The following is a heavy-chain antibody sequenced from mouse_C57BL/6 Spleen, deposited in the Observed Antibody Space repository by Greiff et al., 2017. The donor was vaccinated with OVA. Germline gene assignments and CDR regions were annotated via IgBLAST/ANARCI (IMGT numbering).Heavy chain of an antibody. CDR1: GFTFSDYG. D-gene: IGHD1-1*02. J-gene: IGHJ2*01. Sequence: EVHLVESGGGLVKPGGSLKLSCAASGFTFSDYGMHWVRQAPEKGLEWVAYISSGSSTIYYADTVKGRFTISRDNAKNTLFLQMTSLRSEDTAMYYCAREVGGNYFDYWGQGTTLTVSS. CDR2: ISSGSSTI. CDR3: AREVGGNYFDY. V-gene: IGHV5-17*01.